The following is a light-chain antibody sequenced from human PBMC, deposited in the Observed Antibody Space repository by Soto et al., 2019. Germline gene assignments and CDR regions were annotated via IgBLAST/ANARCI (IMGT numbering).Light chain of an antibody. Sequence: QSVLTQPASVSGSPGQSITISCTGTSSNVGSYKLVSWYQQHPGKAPKLMIFEVNKRPSGVSNRFSGSKPGNTASLTISGLKVEDEADYYCCSSGGSPTYVFGPGTKVTV. CDR1: SSNVGSYKL. CDR3: CSSGGSPTYV. V-gene: IGLV2-23*02. J-gene: IGLJ1*01. CDR2: EVN.